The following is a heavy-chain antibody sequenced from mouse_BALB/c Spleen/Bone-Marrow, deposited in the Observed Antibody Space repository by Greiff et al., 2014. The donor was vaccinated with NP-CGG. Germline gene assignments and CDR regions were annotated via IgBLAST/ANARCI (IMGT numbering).Heavy chain of an antibody. CDR1: GFTFSKYG. J-gene: IGHJ4*01. D-gene: IGHD2-1*01. Sequence: EVNVVESGGDLVKPGGSLKLSCPASGFTFSKYGMSWVRQTPDKRLEWVANISSGGSYTYYPDSVKGRFTISRDNAKNTLYLQMSSLKSEDTAMYYCARQYGNFGVMDYWGQGTSVTVSS. CDR2: ISSGGSYT. CDR3: ARQYGNFGVMDY. V-gene: IGHV5-6*01.